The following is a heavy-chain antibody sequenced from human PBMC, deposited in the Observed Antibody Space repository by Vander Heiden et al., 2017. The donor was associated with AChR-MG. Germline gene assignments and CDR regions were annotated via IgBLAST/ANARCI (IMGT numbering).Heavy chain of an antibody. CDR3: AKDPSRRLLTLAYYSDL. V-gene: IGHV3-23*01. CDR1: GFTFRNCG. Sequence: EVQLLESGGGLVQPGGSLRLSCAASGFTFRNCGMNWVRQAPGKGLEWVSGISDDSETTFYSDSVKGRFTISRDNSKNTLYLQMNSLRAEDTGVYYCAKDPSRRLLTLAYYSDLWGRGTLVTVSS. J-gene: IGHJ2*01. CDR2: ISDDSETT.